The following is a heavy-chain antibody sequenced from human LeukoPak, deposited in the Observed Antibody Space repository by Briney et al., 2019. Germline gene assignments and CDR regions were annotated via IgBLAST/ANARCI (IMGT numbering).Heavy chain of an antibody. D-gene: IGHD5-18*01. Sequence: GGSLRLSCAASGFTFSNAWMTWVRQAPGKGLEWVSGIYSGGNTYYADSVKGRFTISRDNSENTVFLQMNSLRVEDTALYYCARARGYSYSAEYWGQGTLVTVSS. CDR2: IYSGGNT. V-gene: IGHV3-66*01. CDR1: GFTFSNAW. CDR3: ARARGYSYSAEY. J-gene: IGHJ4*02.